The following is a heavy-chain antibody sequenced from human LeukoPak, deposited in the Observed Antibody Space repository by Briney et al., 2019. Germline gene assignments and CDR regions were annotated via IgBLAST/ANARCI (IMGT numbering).Heavy chain of an antibody. Sequence: PGRSLRLSCAVSGFTFSIYGMHWVRQAPGKGLEWVAVISHDAKNDYFADSVKGRFTISRDNSKNTLYLQMNSLEPGDTAVYYCAKDRPPVPLDHWGQGILVTVSS. CDR3: AKDRPPVPLDH. J-gene: IGHJ4*02. CDR2: ISHDAKND. V-gene: IGHV3-30*18. CDR1: GFTFSIYG. D-gene: IGHD6-6*01.